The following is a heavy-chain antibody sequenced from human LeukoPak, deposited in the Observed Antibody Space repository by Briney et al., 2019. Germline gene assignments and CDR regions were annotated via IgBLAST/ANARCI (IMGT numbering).Heavy chain of an antibody. J-gene: IGHJ3*02. CDR3: ARVYGSGSYRDAFDI. Sequence: ASVKVSCKASGYTFTSYYMHWVRQAPGQGLEWMGIINPSGGSTSYALKFQGRVTMTRDTSTSTVYMELSSLRSEDTAVYYCARVYGSGSYRDAFDIWGQGTMVTVSS. CDR1: GYTFTSYY. D-gene: IGHD3-10*01. V-gene: IGHV1-46*01. CDR2: INPSGGST.